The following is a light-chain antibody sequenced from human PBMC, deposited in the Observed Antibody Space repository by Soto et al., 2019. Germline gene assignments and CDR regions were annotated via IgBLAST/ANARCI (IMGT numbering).Light chain of an antibody. CDR1: QSVLYSSNNKNY. CDR2: WAS. CDR3: QQYYITPQT. J-gene: IGKJ1*01. Sequence: IVMTQSPDSLAVSLGERATINCKSSQSVLYSSNNKNYLAWYQQKPGQPPKLLIYWASTRESGVPDRLSGSGSGTDFTLTISSLQAEDVAVYYCQQYYITPQTFGQGTKVEIK. V-gene: IGKV4-1*01.